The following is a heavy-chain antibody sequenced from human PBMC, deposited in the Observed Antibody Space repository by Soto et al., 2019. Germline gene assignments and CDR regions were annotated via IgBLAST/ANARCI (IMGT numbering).Heavy chain of an antibody. J-gene: IGHJ4*02. CDR3: ATDLEEVGATGY. V-gene: IGHV1-24*01. CDR1: GYTLTELS. D-gene: IGHD1-26*01. CDR2: FDPEDGET. Sequence: ASVKVSCKVSGYTLTELSMHWVRQAPGKGLEWMGGFDPEDGETIYAQKFQGRVTMTEDTSTDTAYMELSSLRSEDTAGYYCATDLEEVGATGYWGQGTLVTVSS.